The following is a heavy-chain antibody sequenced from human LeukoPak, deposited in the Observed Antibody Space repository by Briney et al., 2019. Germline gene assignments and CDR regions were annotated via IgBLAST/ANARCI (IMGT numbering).Heavy chain of an antibody. CDR2: TSYDESNK. D-gene: IGHD3-22*01. Sequence: GGSLRLSCTVSGFTFSSYAMHWVRQAPGKGLEWVAVTSYDESNKYYADSVKGRFTVSRDNYKDTLYLQMNSLRPDDTAVYFCARDFQTIYYDGSAFYSPFDDWGQGTLVIVSS. CDR3: ARDFQTIYYDGSAFYSPFDD. J-gene: IGHJ4*02. V-gene: IGHV3-30*14. CDR1: GFTFSSYA.